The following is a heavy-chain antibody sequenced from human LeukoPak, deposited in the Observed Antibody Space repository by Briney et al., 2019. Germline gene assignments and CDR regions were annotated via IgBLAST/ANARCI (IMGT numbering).Heavy chain of an antibody. D-gene: IGHD6-13*01. V-gene: IGHV1-18*01. Sequence: ASVKVSCKASGYTFTIYGISWVRQAPGQGLEWMGWISAYNGNTNYAQKLQGRVTMTTDTSTSTAYIERRSLRSDDTAVYYCARGAAGWNHYYFDTWGHRTLVTASS. CDR1: GYTFTIYG. J-gene: IGHJ4*01. CDR3: ARGAAGWNHYYFDT. CDR2: ISAYNGNT.